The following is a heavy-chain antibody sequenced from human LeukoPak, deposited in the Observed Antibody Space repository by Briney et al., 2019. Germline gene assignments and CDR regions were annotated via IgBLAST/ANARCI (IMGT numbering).Heavy chain of an antibody. CDR3: ARSPASSGWYYFDY. Sequence: GGSLRLSCAASGFTFSSYSMNWVRQAPGKGLEWVSYISSSSSTIFYADSVKGRFTISRDNAKNSLYLQMNSLRAEDTAVYYCARSPASSGWYYFDYWGQGTLVTVSS. V-gene: IGHV3-48*04. CDR2: ISSSSSTI. D-gene: IGHD6-19*01. CDR1: GFTFSSYS. J-gene: IGHJ4*02.